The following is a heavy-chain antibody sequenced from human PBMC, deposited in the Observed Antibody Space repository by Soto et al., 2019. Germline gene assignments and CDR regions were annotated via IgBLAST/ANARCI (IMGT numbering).Heavy chain of an antibody. CDR1: GGTFSSYT. Sequence: ASVKVSCKASGGTFSSYTISWVRQAPGQGLEWMGRIIPILGIANYAQKFQGRVTITADKSTSTAYMELSSLRSEDTAVYYCARDKEVITIFGVVKGDYFDYWGQGTLVTVSS. CDR2: IIPILGIA. D-gene: IGHD3-3*01. V-gene: IGHV1-69*04. J-gene: IGHJ4*02. CDR3: ARDKEVITIFGVVKGDYFDY.